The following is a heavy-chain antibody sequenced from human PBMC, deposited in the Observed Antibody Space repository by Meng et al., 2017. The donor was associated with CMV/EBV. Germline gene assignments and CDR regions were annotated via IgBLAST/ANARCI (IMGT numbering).Heavy chain of an antibody. V-gene: IGHV3-74*01. Sequence: GGSLRLSCAGLGFTFSRYWMHWVRQAPGQGLVWVSRINSDGSRTRDADSVKGRFTISRDNAKNTLYLQMNSLRAEDTAVYYCTRGIPPVKEYGMEGYGMDVWGRGTTVTVSS. CDR2: INSDGSRT. CDR3: TRGIPPVKEYGMEGYGMDV. J-gene: IGHJ6*02. D-gene: IGHD2-8*01. CDR1: GFTFSRYW.